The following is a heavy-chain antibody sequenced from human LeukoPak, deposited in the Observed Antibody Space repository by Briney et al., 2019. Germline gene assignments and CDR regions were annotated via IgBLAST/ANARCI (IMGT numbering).Heavy chain of an antibody. J-gene: IGHJ4*02. D-gene: IGHD1-26*01. V-gene: IGHV1-46*01. Sequence: ASVKVSCKASGYTLTSYYMHWVRQAPGQGLEWMGIINPSGGSTSYAQKFQGRVTMTRDMSTSTVYMELSSLRSEDTAVYYCARAIVGATCDYWGQGTLVTVSS. CDR3: ARAIVGATCDY. CDR1: GYTLTSYY. CDR2: INPSGGST.